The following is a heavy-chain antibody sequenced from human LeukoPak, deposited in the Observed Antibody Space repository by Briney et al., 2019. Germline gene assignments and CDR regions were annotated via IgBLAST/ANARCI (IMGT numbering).Heavy chain of an antibody. CDR3: ARDACSSTSCPDAFDI. J-gene: IGHJ3*02. CDR1: GGSISSYY. V-gene: IGHV4-4*07. CDR2: IYTSGST. D-gene: IGHD2-2*01. Sequence: SETLSLTCTVSGGSISSYYWSWIRQPAGKGLEWIGRIYTSGSTNYNPSLKSRVTMSVDTSKNQFSLKLSSVTAADTAVYYCARDACSSTSCPDAFDIWGQGAMVTVSS.